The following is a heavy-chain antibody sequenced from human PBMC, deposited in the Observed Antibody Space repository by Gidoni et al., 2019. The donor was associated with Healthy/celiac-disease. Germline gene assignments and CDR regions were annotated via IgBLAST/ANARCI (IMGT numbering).Heavy chain of an antibody. D-gene: IGHD4-4*01. Sequence: VGRIRSKANSYATAYAASVKGRFTISRDDSKNTSYLQMNSLNTEDTAVYYCTRHKVTTLLRGEYYYGMDVWGQGPTVTVSS. V-gene: IGHV3-73*01. J-gene: IGHJ6*02. CDR3: TRHKVTTLLRGEYYYGMDV. CDR2: IRSKANSYAT.